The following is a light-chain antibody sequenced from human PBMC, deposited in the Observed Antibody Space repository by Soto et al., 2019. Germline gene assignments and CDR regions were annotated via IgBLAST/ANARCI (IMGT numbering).Light chain of an antibody. Sequence: QSVLTQPPSASATPGQRVTISCSGSNSNIGANTVNWYQQLPCTAPRLLIYTNNQRPSGVPQRFSGSKTGTSASLAIGGLQSEDGADYYCAAWDDSLGAYVFGTGTKVTVL. CDR2: TNN. J-gene: IGLJ1*01. CDR3: AAWDDSLGAYV. V-gene: IGLV1-44*01. CDR1: NSNIGANT.